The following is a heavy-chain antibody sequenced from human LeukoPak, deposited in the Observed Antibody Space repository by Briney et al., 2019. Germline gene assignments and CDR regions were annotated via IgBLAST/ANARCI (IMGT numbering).Heavy chain of an antibody. CDR1: GYTFTSYG. CDR3: ARGGAYYYDSSGSDY. V-gene: IGHV1-18*01. CDR2: ISAYNGNT. Sequence: GASVKVSCKASGYTFTSYGISWVRQAPGQGLEWMGWISAYNGNTNYAQKVQGRVTMTTDTSTSTAYMELRSLRSDDTAVYYCARGGAYYYDSSGSDYWGQGTLVTVSS. D-gene: IGHD3-22*01. J-gene: IGHJ4*02.